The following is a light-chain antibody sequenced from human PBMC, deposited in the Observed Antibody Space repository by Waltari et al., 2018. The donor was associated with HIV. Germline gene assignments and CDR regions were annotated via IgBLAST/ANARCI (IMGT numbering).Light chain of an antibody. CDR3: QQHYSPPYT. V-gene: IGKV4-1*01. J-gene: IGKJ2*01. CDR1: QSVLHCSSNKNS. CDR2: WAS. Sequence: DIVMTQSPDSLAVSLGERATINCKSSQSVLHCSSNKNSLVWYQQKPGQPPKLLIYWASTRDPGVPDRFSGSGSGTDFTLTISSLQAEDVAVYYCQQHYSPPYTFGQGTKLEIK.